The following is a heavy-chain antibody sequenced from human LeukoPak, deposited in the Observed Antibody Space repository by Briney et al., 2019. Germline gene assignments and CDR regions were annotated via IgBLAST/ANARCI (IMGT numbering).Heavy chain of an antibody. D-gene: IGHD3-10*01. CDR1: GGSLSSSSYY. CDR3: ASPMAQAYDAFDI. V-gene: IGHV4-39*01. Sequence: SETLSLTCTVSGGSLSSSSYYWGWIRQPPGKGLEWIGSIYYSGSTYYNPSLKSRVTISVDTSKNQFSLKLSSVTAADTAVYYCASPMAQAYDAFDIWGQGTMVTVSS. CDR2: IYYSGST. J-gene: IGHJ3*02.